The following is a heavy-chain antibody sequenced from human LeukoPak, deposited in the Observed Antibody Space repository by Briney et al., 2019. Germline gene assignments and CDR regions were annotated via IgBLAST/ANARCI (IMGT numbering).Heavy chain of an antibody. V-gene: IGHV3-7*01. CDR3: TRVGYSSSWSPSDY. CDR2: INQEGGDK. CDR1: GVTFNRYW. D-gene: IGHD6-13*01. J-gene: IGHJ4*02. Sequence: GGSLRLSCVDSGVTFNRYWMSWVRQAPGKGLEWVANINQEGGDKYYVDSVKGRFTISRDNAKNSLYLQMNSLRAEDTAVYYCTRVGYSSSWSPSDYWGQGALVTVSS.